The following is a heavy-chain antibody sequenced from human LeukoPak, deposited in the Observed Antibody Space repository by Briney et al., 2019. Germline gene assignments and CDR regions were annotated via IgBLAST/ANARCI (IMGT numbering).Heavy chain of an antibody. D-gene: IGHD6-19*01. CDR2: ISSSGSTI. J-gene: IGHJ6*03. Sequence: GGSLRLSCAASGFTFSSYEMNWVRQAPGKGLEWVSYISSSGSTIYYADSVKGRFTISRDNAKNSLYLQMNSLRAEDTAVYYCVRVPRGWRNYYYYYMDVWGKGTTVTVSS. CDR1: GFTFSSYE. CDR3: VRVPRGWRNYYYYYMDV. V-gene: IGHV3-48*03.